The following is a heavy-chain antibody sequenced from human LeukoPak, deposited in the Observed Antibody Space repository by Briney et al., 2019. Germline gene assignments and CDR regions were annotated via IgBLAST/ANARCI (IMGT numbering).Heavy chain of an antibody. CDR2: MNPNSGNT. J-gene: IGHJ4*02. D-gene: IGHD6-13*01. CDR1: GYTFTSYD. Sequence: ASVTVSCKASGYTFTSYDINWVRQAAGQGVEWMGWMNPNSGNTVYAQKFQGRVTITRNTSISTAYMELSSLRSEDTAVYYCAIAGYPRHGYYFDYWGQGTLVTVSS. V-gene: IGHV1-8*03. CDR3: AIAGYPRHGYYFDY.